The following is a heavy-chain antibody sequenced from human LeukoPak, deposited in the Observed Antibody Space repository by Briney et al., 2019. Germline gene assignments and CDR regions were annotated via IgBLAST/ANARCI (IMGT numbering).Heavy chain of an antibody. CDR3: ARGDYYDSSGYST. D-gene: IGHD3-22*01. Sequence: HSGGSLRLSCAASGFTFTTYAMNWVRQAPGKGLEWVSAISGSGGSTYYADSVKGRFTISRDNSKNTLYLQMNSLRAEDTAVYYCARGDYYDSSGYSTWGQGTMVTVSS. CDR1: GFTFTTYA. CDR2: ISGSGGST. V-gene: IGHV3-23*01. J-gene: IGHJ3*01.